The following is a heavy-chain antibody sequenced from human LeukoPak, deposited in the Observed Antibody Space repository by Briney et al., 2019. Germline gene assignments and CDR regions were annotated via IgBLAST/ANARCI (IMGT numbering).Heavy chain of an antibody. D-gene: IGHD3-10*01. CDR3: ARTNGSGSPWVDY. J-gene: IGHJ4*02. CDR2: IWYDGSNK. Sequence: GGSLRLSCAASGLTFSSYGMHWVRQAPGKGLKWVAVIWYDGSNKYYADSVKGRFTISRDNSKNTLYLQMNSLRAEDTAVYYCARTNGSGSPWVDYWGQGTLVTVSS. CDR1: GLTFSSYG. V-gene: IGHV3-33*01.